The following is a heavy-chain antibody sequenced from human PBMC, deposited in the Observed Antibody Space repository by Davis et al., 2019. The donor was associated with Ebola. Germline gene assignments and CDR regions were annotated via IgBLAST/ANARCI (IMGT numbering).Heavy chain of an antibody. V-gene: IGHV3-21*01. CDR1: GFTFSTSN. D-gene: IGHD3-10*02. Sequence: GESLKISCAASGFTFSTSNMNWVRQAPGKGLEWVSFISSSSNYIYYADSVKGRFTVSRDNAKNSLYLQMNSLRAEDTAVYYCATGMMFEGYFDYWGQGTLVTVSS. CDR2: ISSSSNYI. CDR3: ATGMMFEGYFDY. J-gene: IGHJ4*02.